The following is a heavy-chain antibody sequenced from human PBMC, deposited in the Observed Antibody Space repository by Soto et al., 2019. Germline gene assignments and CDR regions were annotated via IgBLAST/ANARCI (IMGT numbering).Heavy chain of an antibody. D-gene: IGHD5-18*01. CDR1: GFTFSSFG. Sequence: GGSLRLSCAASGFTFSSFGMHWVRQAPGKGLEWVAVIWYDGSNKYYADSVKGRFTISRDNSKNTLYLQMNSLRAEDTAVYYCARDALVWGDTAMVYYYYYGMDVWGQGTTVTVSS. CDR3: ARDALVWGDTAMVYYYYYGMDV. J-gene: IGHJ6*02. V-gene: IGHV3-33*01. CDR2: IWYDGSNK.